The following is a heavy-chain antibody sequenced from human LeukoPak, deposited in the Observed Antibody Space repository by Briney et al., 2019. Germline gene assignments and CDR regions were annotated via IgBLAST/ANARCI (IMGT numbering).Heavy chain of an antibody. CDR3: ARSYDILTGLRFGAFDI. D-gene: IGHD3-9*01. V-gene: IGHV1-69*05. Sequence: ASVKVSCKASGGTFSSYAISWVRQAPGRGLEWMGRIIPIFGTANYAQKFQGRVTITTDESTSTAYMELSSLRSEDTAVYYCARSYDILTGLRFGAFDIWGQGTMVTVSS. CDR1: GGTFSSYA. CDR2: IIPIFGTA. J-gene: IGHJ3*02.